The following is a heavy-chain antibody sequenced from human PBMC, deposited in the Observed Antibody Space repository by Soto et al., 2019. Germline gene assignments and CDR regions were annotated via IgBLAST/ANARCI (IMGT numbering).Heavy chain of an antibody. D-gene: IGHD1-26*01. CDR2: INHRGST. Sequence: SETLSLTCTVYGGSFSGFYWSWIRQPPGKGLEWIGEINHRGSTNYNSSLKSRVTISVDTPKNQFSLRLTSVTAADTAVYYCASWRLYSARYYRGNDWGHGSLVTVAS. CDR3: ASWRLYSARYYRGND. J-gene: IGHJ4*01. CDR1: GGSFSGFY. V-gene: IGHV4-34*01.